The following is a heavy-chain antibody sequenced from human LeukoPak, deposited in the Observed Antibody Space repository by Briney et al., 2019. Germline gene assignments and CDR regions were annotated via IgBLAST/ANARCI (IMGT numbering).Heavy chain of an antibody. CDR3: ATTPREYSSTWYYFDY. J-gene: IGHJ4*02. Sequence: PSETLSLTCTVSGGSISSYYWSWIRQPAGKGLEWIGRIYHSGSTYYNPSLKSRVTMSVDTSKKQFSLNLSSVTAADTAVYYCATTPREYSSTWYYFDYWGQGILVTVSS. V-gene: IGHV4-4*07. D-gene: IGHD6-13*01. CDR2: IYHSGST. CDR1: GGSISSYY.